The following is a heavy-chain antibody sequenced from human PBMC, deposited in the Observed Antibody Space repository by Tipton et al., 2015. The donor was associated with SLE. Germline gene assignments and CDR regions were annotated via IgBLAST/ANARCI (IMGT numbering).Heavy chain of an antibody. V-gene: IGHV4-59*11. CDR2: IYYSGST. D-gene: IGHD3-10*01. Sequence: TLSLTCTVSGGSISSHYWSWIRQPPGKGLEWIGSIYYSGSTYYNPSLKSRVTISVDKSKNQFSLKLSSVTAADTAVYYCASRGRRRHGMDVWGQGTTVTVSS. CDR1: GGSISSHY. J-gene: IGHJ6*02. CDR3: ASRGRRRHGMDV.